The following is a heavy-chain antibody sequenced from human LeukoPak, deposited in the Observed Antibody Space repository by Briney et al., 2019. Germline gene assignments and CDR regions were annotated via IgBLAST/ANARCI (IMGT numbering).Heavy chain of an antibody. J-gene: IGHJ4*02. CDR3: ARGTIAAAGYYYFDY. Sequence: PGGSLRLSCAASGFTFSNYWIHWVRQAPGKGLVWVSRINSDGSSTSYADSVKGRFTISRDNAKNTLYLQMNSLRAEDTAVYYCARGTIAAAGYYYFDYWGQGTQVTVSS. CDR1: GFTFSNYW. V-gene: IGHV3-74*01. D-gene: IGHD6-13*01. CDR2: INSDGSST.